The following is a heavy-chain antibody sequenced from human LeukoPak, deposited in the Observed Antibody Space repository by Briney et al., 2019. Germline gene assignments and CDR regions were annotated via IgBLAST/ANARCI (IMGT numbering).Heavy chain of an antibody. J-gene: IGHJ4*02. Sequence: GGSLRLSCAASGFTFSSYAMSWVRQAPGKGLEWVSAISGSGGSTYYADSVKGRFTISRDNSKNMIYLEMSSLKAEDTAVYYCAKERSLEIAVAGTVFDYWGQGTLVTVSS. CDR1: GFTFSSYA. V-gene: IGHV3-23*01. CDR2: ISGSGGST. CDR3: AKERSLEIAVAGTVFDY. D-gene: IGHD6-19*01.